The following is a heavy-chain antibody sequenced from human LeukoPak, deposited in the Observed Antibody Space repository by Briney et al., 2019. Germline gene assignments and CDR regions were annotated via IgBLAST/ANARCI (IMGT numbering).Heavy chain of an antibody. CDR1: GYTFTSYA. D-gene: IGHD3-22*01. CDR2: INTNTGNP. V-gene: IGHV7-4-1*02. J-gene: IGHJ6*03. CDR3: ARGDSSGLFLVFEDYYYYMDV. Sequence: GASAKVSCKASGYTFTSYAMNWVRQAPGQGLEWMGWINTNTGNPTYAQGFTGRFVFSLDTSVSTAYLQISSLKAEDTAVYYCARGDSSGLFLVFEDYYYYMDVWGKGTTVTVSS.